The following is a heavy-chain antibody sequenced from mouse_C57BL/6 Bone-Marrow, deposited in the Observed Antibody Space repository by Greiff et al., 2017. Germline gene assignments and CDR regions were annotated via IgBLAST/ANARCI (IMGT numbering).Heavy chain of an antibody. J-gene: IGHJ2*01. V-gene: IGHV2-9*01. Sequence: QVQLKQSGPGRGGSSQSRSITWTVEGGSGSSDGGDGVRQPPGKGLEGLGVIWGGGSTNYNSALMSRLSISKDNSKSQVFLKMNSLQTDDTAMYYCAKNWYYFDYWGQGTTLTVSS. CDR1: GGSGSSDG. CDR3: AKNWYYFDY. D-gene: IGHD4-1*01. CDR2: IWGGGST.